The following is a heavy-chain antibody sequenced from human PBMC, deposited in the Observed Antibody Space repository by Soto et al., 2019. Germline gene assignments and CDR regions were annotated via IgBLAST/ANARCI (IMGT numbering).Heavy chain of an antibody. Sequence: GGSLRLSCAATGFTFSTYLMHWVRQGPGKGLVWVSRISTDGSSTTYADSVKGRFTISRDNAKNTLYLQMNSLSAEDAAVYYCARATGSNHPFDYWGQGTLVTVSS. J-gene: IGHJ4*02. D-gene: IGHD2-2*01. CDR2: ISTDGSST. CDR3: ARATGSNHPFDY. CDR1: GFTFSTYL. V-gene: IGHV3-74*01.